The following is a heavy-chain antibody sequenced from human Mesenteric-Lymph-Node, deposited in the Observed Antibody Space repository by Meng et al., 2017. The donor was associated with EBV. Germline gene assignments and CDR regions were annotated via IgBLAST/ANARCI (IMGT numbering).Heavy chain of an antibody. CDR1: GDTFITYA. D-gene: IGHD5-24*01. V-gene: IGHV1-69*01. CDR2: MIPLFGPP. CDR3: ASDRDAYNYYFDY. J-gene: IGHJ4*02. Sequence: QVQLVQAGAEGKKTGSSVQVPCKASGDTFITYAITWWRQAPGQGPGWMGGMIPLFGPPNYAQKFQGRVTIIADESTNTAYMELSSLRSEDTAVYYCASDRDAYNYYFDYWGQGTLVTVAS.